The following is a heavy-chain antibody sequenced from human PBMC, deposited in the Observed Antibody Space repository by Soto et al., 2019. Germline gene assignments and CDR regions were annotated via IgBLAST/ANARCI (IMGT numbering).Heavy chain of an antibody. CDR1: GYTFSGYY. CDR3: ARSLTEGYCTITGCYTRPLYGMDV. Sequence: QEQLVQSGAEVKKPGASVKVSCKASGYTFSGYYIHWLRQAPGQGLEWKGWINPNSGGTNYAQKFQGRVTVTRDTPTSTAYMELSRLTSDDTAVYYCARSLTEGYCTITGCYTRPLYGMDVWGQGTTVTVSS. CDR2: INPNSGGT. V-gene: IGHV1-2*02. J-gene: IGHJ6*02. D-gene: IGHD2-2*02.